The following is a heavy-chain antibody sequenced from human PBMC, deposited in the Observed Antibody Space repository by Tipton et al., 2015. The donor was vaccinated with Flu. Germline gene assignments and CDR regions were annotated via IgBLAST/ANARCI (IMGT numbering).Heavy chain of an antibody. D-gene: IGHD3-3*01. CDR3: ARVSPGVESWFDP. Sequence: TLSLTCSVSGDSMTSSRYYWGWIRQPPGKGLEWIGSIFHSGSTYYNPSLKSRVTISVDTSKNQFSLELISVTAADTAVYYCARVSPGVESWFDPWGQGTLVTVSS. CDR2: IFHSGST. V-gene: IGHV4-39*07. J-gene: IGHJ5*02. CDR1: GDSMTSSRYY.